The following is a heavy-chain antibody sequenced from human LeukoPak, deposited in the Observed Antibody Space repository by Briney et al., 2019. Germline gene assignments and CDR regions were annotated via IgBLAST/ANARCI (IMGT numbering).Heavy chain of an antibody. D-gene: IGHD3-22*01. Sequence: ASVKVSCKASGYTFTSYYMHWVRQAPGQGLEWMGIINPSGGSTSYAQKFQGRVTMTRDTSTSTVYMELSSLRSEDTAVYYCARDPDYYDSSGYFLSYYFDYWGQGTLVTVSS. CDR3: ARDPDYYDSSGYFLSYYFDY. CDR1: GYTFTSYY. J-gene: IGHJ4*02. CDR2: INPSGGST. V-gene: IGHV1-46*01.